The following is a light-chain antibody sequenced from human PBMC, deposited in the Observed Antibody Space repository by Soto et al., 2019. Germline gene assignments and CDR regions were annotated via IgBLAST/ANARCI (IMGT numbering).Light chain of an antibody. CDR3: SSYTSSSTLCV. CDR1: SSDVGGYNY. Sequence: QSVLTQPASVSGSPGQSITISCTGTSSDVGGYNYVSWYQQHPGKAPKLMIYEVSNRPSGVSNRLPGSKSGNTASLTISGLQAEDEADYYCSSYTSSSTLCVFGTGTKVTVL. J-gene: IGLJ1*01. CDR2: EVS. V-gene: IGLV2-14*01.